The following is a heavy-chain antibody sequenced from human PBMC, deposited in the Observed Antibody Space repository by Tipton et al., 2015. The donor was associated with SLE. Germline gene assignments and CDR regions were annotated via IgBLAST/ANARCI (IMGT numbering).Heavy chain of an antibody. J-gene: IGHJ4*02. CDR1: GYTFTGYY. Sequence: QSGPEVKKPGASVKVSCKTSGYTFTGYYIHWVRQAPGQGLEWMGWIRPNTGGTIYAQKFQDRVTMTRDTSVSTAYMELNRLTSDDTAVYYCARVLTGYRWELLLDYWGQGTLVTVSS. CDR3: ARVLTGYRWELLLDY. CDR2: IRPNTGGT. V-gene: IGHV1-2*02. D-gene: IGHD3-9*01.